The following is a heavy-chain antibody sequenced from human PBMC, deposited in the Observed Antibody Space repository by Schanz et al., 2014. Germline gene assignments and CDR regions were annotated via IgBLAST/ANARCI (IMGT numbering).Heavy chain of an antibody. CDR2: IIPITGIT. J-gene: IGHJ4*02. V-gene: IGHV1-69*02. D-gene: IGHD5-12*01. CDR3: ARTGYDPRLTH. CDR1: GDTFRSYT. Sequence: QVQLVQSGAEVKKPGSSVKVSCKASGDTFRSYTINWVRHAPGQGLEWMGRIIPITGITNYAQKFQGRVTFTADTSTSTAFLEVNSLRSEDTAVYYCARTGYDPRLTHWGQGTLVTVSS.